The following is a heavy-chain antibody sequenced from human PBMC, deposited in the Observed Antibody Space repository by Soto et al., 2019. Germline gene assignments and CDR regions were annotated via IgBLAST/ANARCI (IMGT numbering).Heavy chain of an antibody. Sequence: RASVKVSCKASGGTFSSYAISWVRQAPGQGLEWMGGIIPIFGTANYAQKFQGRVTITADESTSTAYMELSSLRSEDTAVYYCARDQTGITGTRAWFDPWGQGTLVTVSS. CDR2: IIPIFGTA. V-gene: IGHV1-69*13. D-gene: IGHD1-7*01. J-gene: IGHJ5*02. CDR1: GGTFSSYA. CDR3: ARDQTGITGTRAWFDP.